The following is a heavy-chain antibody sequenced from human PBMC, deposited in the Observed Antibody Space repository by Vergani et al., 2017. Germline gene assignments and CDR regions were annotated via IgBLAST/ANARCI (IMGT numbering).Heavy chain of an antibody. V-gene: IGHV3-23*01. CDR3: SKRRVPYCGGDCYPTGFDY. J-gene: IGHJ4*02. D-gene: IGHD2-21*02. CDR1: GFTFSSYA. Sequence: EVQLLESGGGLVQPGGSLRLSCAASGFTFSSYAMIWVRQAPGKGLEWVSAISGSGGSTYYADSGKGRFTISRDNSKNTLNLQMNSLRAEDTAVYYCSKRRVPYCGGDCYPTGFDYWGQGALVTVSS. CDR2: ISGSGGST.